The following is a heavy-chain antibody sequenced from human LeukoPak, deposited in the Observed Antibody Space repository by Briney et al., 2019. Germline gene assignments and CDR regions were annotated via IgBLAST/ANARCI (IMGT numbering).Heavy chain of an antibody. D-gene: IGHD3-22*01. CDR3: ARQAYYYDSSGYYTPVDY. J-gene: IGHJ4*02. V-gene: IGHV4-39*01. CDR2: IYYSGST. CDR1: GGSLSSSSYY. Sequence: SETLSLTCTVSGGSLSSSSYYWGWIRQPPGKGLEWIGSIYYSGSTYYNPSLKSRVTISVDTSKNQFSLKLSSVTAADTAVYYCARQAYYYDSSGYYTPVDYWGQGTLVTVSS.